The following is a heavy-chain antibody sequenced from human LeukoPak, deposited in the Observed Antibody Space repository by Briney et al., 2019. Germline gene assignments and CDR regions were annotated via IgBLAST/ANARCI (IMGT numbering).Heavy chain of an antibody. CDR1: VFAFSSDA. CDR3: AIIGELLRDS. CDR2: ISVSGGST. V-gene: IGHV3-23*01. J-gene: IGHJ4*02. D-gene: IGHD1-26*01. Sequence: GGSLRLSCAASVFAFSSDAMGWVRQGPGKGLEWGSAISVSGGSTYYAASVKGRFPISRDNSKNTLYLQMNRLRAEHTAVSYRAIIGELLRDSWGQGTLVTVSS.